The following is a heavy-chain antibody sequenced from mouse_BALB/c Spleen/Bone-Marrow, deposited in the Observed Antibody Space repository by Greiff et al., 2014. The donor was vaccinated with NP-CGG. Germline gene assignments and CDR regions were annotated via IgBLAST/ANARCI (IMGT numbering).Heavy chain of an antibody. CDR1: GYTFSSYW. CDR3: ARELGLRLAY. J-gene: IGHJ3*01. V-gene: IGHV1-9*01. Sequence: VQLVESGAELMKPGASVKISCKATGYTFSSYWIEWVKQRPGHGLEWIGEILPGSGSTNYNEKFKGKATFTADTSSNTAYMQLSSQTSEDSAVYYCARELGLRLAYWGQGTLVTVSA. CDR2: ILPGSGST. D-gene: IGHD3-1*01.